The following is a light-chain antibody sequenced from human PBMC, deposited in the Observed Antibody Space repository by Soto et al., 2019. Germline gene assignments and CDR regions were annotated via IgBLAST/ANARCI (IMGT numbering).Light chain of an antibody. CDR2: EVS. CDR1: NSYAGGYQY. CDR3: SSYTSSSTVV. Sequence: ALTQPGSVSGSPGQSITLSCTETNSYAGGYQYVSWYQQHPGKAPKLIIYEVSNRPSGVSNLFAGTRSGNTASLILSGLQAEDEADYYCSSYTSSSTVVFGGGTKLTVL. V-gene: IGLV2-14*01. J-gene: IGLJ2*01.